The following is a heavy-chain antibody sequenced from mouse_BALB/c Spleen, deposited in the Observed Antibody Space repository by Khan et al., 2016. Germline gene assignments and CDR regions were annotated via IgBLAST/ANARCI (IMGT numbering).Heavy chain of an antibody. CDR1: GFTFSSYA. CDR3: AREENAMDY. V-gene: IGHV5-6-5*01. Sequence: EVELVESGGGLVKPGGSLKLSCAASGFTFSSYAMSWVRQTPEKRLHWVASISSGGSTYYPDSVKGRFTISRDNARNILYLQMSSLRSDGTAMYYCAREENAMDYWGQGTSVTVSA. CDR2: ISSGGST. J-gene: IGHJ4*01.